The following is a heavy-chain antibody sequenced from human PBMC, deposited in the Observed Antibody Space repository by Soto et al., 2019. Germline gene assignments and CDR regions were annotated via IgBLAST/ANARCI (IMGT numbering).Heavy chain of an antibody. Sequence: PWETLSPTSSVSGGSFRGGTFYGSWVRRPPGKGLEWIGYVYHTGRTSYNPSLKSRVSISMHTAKNQSSLDVDPVTAADTAVYFCARDFDYCDSWGQGTPVT. J-gene: IGHJ4*02. CDR3: ARDFDYCDS. D-gene: IGHD3-3*01. CDR1: GGSFRGGTFY. V-gene: IGHV4-61*01. CDR2: VYHTGRT.